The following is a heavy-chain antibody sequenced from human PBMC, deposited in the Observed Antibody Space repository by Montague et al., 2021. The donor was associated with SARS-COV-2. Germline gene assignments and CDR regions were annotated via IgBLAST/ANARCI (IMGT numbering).Heavy chain of an antibody. V-gene: IGHV4-59*08. CDR2: IYYSGST. Sequence: SETLSLTCSVSGDSISNYSWSWIRQSPGEGLEWIGYIYYSGSTNYNPSLTSRVTISVDTSKNQVSLKLTPVTAADTAVYYCARHLRVTTVTSHMYHYAMDVWGQGTMVTVSS. D-gene: IGHD4-11*01. CDR3: ARHLRVTTVTSHMYHYAMDV. CDR1: GDSISNYS. J-gene: IGHJ6*02.